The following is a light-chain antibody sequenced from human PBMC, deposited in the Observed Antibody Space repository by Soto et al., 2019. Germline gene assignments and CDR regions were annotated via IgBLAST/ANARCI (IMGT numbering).Light chain of an antibody. J-gene: IGKJ2*01. V-gene: IGKV1-39*01. CDR3: QQSYSAPRT. CDR1: QSIGTY. Sequence: IQMTQSPSSLPASVGDRISITCRASQSIGTYLSWYQQKPGKAPKLLIYGASNLQSGVPSRFSGSGSETGFTLTISSLQPEDFATYYCQQSYSAPRTFGQGTK. CDR2: GAS.